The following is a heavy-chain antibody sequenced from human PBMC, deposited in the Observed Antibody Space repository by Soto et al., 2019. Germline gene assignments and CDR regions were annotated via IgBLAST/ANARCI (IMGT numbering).Heavy chain of an antibody. CDR3: ARGGGPYVWFNEF. D-gene: IGHD3-16*01. Sequence: QEQLVQSGAEVKKPGSSVKVSCKDSGGLFSSFAISWVRQAPGQGLEWMVGIIPVFGTTNYAQKFQGRVTITADESTNTAYRELSILTSDDTAMYYCARGGGPYVWFNEFWGQGTQVTVSS. CDR1: GGLFSSFA. J-gene: IGHJ4*02. CDR2: IIPVFGTT. V-gene: IGHV1-69*01.